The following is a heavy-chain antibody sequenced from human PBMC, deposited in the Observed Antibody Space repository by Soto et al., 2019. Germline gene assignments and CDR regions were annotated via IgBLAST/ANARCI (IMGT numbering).Heavy chain of an antibody. CDR1: GGTFSSYA. Sequence: QVQLVQSGAEVKKPGSSVKVSCKASGGTFSSYAISWVRQAPGQGLEWMGGIIPIFGTANYAQKFQGRVRITADKSTSTAYMELSSLRSEDTAVYDCARDRDSSSSLYYYYGMDVWGQGTTVTVSS. V-gene: IGHV1-69*06. CDR2: IIPIFGTA. D-gene: IGHD6-6*01. CDR3: ARDRDSSSSLYYYYGMDV. J-gene: IGHJ6*02.